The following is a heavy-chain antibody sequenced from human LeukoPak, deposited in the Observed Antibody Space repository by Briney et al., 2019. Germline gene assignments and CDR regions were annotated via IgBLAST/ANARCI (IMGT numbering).Heavy chain of an antibody. Sequence: GGSLTLSCAASTLTFRKYGMSWVRQAPGKGLEWVSGISDRGGRTYYSDSVKGRFTISRDNAKNTLYLQMNSLRVEDTAFYYCAIDGDGTTDLDYWGEGTLVTVSS. D-gene: IGHD1-1*01. CDR2: ISDRGGRT. V-gene: IGHV3-23*01. J-gene: IGHJ4*01. CDR1: TLTFRKYG. CDR3: AIDGDGTTDLDY.